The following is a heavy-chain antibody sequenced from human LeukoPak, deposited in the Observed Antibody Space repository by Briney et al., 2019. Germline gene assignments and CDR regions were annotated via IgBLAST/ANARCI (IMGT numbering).Heavy chain of an antibody. V-gene: IGHV3-7*01. Sequence: TGGSLRLSCAASGFTFSSYWMSWVRQAPGKGLEWVANIKQDGSEKYYVDSVKGRFTISRDNAKNSLCLQMNSLRAEDTAVYYCARVWTYDYIWGSYPMYYFDYWGQGTLVTVSS. CDR1: GFTFSSYW. D-gene: IGHD3-16*02. CDR3: ARVWTYDYIWGSYPMYYFDY. CDR2: IKQDGSEK. J-gene: IGHJ4*02.